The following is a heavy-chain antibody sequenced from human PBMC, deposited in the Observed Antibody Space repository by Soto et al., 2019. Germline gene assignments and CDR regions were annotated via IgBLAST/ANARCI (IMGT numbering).Heavy chain of an antibody. CDR1: GFTFSSYA. J-gene: IGHJ4*02. CDR2: ISYDGSNK. V-gene: IGHV3-30-3*01. Sequence: GGSLSLSCAASGFTFSSYAMHWVRQAPGKGLEWVAVISYDGSNKYYADSVKGRFTISRDNSKNTLYLQMNSLRAEDTAVYYCARAPTTVTTAGIDYWGQGTLVTVSS. CDR3: ARAPTTVTTAGIDY. D-gene: IGHD4-17*01.